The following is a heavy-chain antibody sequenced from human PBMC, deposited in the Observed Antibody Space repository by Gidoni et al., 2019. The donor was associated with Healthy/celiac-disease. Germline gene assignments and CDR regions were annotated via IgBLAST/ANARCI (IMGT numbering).Heavy chain of an antibody. V-gene: IGHV3-23*01. D-gene: IGHD6-13*01. CDR1: GFTFSSYA. CDR3: AKDPIAAAGHGMGRRNWFDP. J-gene: IGHJ5*02. CDR2: ISGSGGST. Sequence: EVQLLESGGGLVQPGGSLRLSCAASGFTFSSYAMSWVRQAPGKGLEWVSAISGSGGSTYYADSVKGRFTISRDNSKNTLYLQMNSLRAEDTAVYYCAKDPIAAAGHGMGRRNWFDPWGQGTLVTVSS.